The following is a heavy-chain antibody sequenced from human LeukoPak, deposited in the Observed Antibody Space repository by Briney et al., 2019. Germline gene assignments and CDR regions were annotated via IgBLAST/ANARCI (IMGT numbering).Heavy chain of an antibody. CDR3: ARRPRTYYYYGMDV. Sequence: SETLSLTCTVSGGSISSSSYYWGWIRQPPGKGLEWIGSIYYSGSTYYNPSLKSRVTISVDTSKNQFSLKLSSVTAADTAVYYCARRPRTYYYYGMDVWGQGTTVNVSS. CDR2: IYYSGST. CDR1: GGSISSSSYY. V-gene: IGHV4-39*01. J-gene: IGHJ6*02.